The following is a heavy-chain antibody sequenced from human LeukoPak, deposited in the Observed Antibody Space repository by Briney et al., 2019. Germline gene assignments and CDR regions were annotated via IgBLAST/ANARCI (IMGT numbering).Heavy chain of an antibody. V-gene: IGHV4-39*06. CDR1: GGSLSSSSYY. J-gene: IGHJ6*02. CDR2: IYYSGST. Sequence: SETLSLTCTVSGGSLSSSSYYWGWIRQPPGKGLEWIGSIYYSGSTYYNPSLKSRVTISVDTSKNQFTLKLSSVTAADTAVYYCARDDGLPPRFGDSDYGMDVWGQGTTVTVSS. D-gene: IGHD3-10*01. CDR3: ARDDGLPPRFGDSDYGMDV.